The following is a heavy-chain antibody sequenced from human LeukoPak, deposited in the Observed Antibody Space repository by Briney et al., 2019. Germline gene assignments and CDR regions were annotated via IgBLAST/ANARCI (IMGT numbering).Heavy chain of an antibody. J-gene: IGHJ4*02. D-gene: IGHD1-26*01. Sequence: GSSVKVSCKASGGTFSSYAISWVRQAPGQGLEWMGWINTYSGNTNYEQKVQGRVTMTTDTSTSTAYMELRSLRSDDTALYYCARQGTVGAYDYWGQGTLVAVSS. CDR3: ARQGTVGAYDY. CDR2: INTYSGNT. CDR1: GGTFSSYA. V-gene: IGHV1-18*01.